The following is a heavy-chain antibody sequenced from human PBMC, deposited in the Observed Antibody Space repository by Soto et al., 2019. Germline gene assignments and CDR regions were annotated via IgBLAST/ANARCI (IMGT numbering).Heavy chain of an antibody. CDR3: VRVANGGLFHY. V-gene: IGHV4-59*01. CDR2: IHYTGTT. D-gene: IGHD2-15*01. Sequence: SETLSLTCTVSRGSINNSYWTWIRQPPGKRLEWIGYIHYTGTTNHNPSLRGRVTMSVDTSNNQFSLKLSSVTAADTAVYYCVRVANGGLFHYWGPGNMVTVPQ. CDR1: RGSINNSY. J-gene: IGHJ4*02.